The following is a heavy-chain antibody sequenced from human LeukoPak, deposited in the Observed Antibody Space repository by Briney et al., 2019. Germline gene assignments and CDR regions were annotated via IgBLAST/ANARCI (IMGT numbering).Heavy chain of an antibody. CDR1: GFTFSSYD. CDR2: INWNGGST. J-gene: IGHJ6*03. Sequence: PGGSLRLSCAASGFTFSSYDIHWVRQAPGKGLEWVSGINWNGGSTGYADSVKGRFTISRDNAKNSLYLQMNSLRAEDTALYYCARVYCSGGSCYLYYYYYMDVWGKGTTVTVSS. D-gene: IGHD2-15*01. V-gene: IGHV3-20*04. CDR3: ARVYCSGGSCYLYYYYYMDV.